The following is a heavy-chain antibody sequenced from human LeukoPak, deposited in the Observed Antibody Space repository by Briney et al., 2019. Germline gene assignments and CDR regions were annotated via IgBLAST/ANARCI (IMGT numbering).Heavy chain of an antibody. V-gene: IGHV4-34*01. D-gene: IGHD3-10*01. CDR2: INHSGST. CDR1: GGSFSGYY. Sequence: SETLSLTCAVYGGSFSGYYWSWIRQPSGKGLEWIGEINHSGSTNYNPSLKSRVTISVDTSKNQFSLKLSSVTAADTAVYYCARGGGLRVREEFDYWGQGTLVTVSS. CDR3: ARGGGLRVREEFDY. J-gene: IGHJ4*02.